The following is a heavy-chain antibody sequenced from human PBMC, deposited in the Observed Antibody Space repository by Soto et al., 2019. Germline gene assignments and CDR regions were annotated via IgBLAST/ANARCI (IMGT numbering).Heavy chain of an antibody. CDR2: ISGSGGST. J-gene: IGHJ4*02. CDR3: AKDRGYDILTGSAFDY. D-gene: IGHD3-9*01. V-gene: IGHV3-23*01. Sequence: EVQLLESGGGLVQPGGSLRLSCAASGFTFSSYAMSWVRQAPGKELEWVSAISGSGGSTYYADSVKGRFTISRDNSTNTLYLQMNSLRAEDTAVYYCAKDRGYDILTGSAFDYWGQGTLVTVSS. CDR1: GFTFSSYA.